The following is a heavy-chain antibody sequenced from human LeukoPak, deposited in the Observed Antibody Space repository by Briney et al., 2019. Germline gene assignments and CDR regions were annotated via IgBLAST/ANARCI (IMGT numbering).Heavy chain of an antibody. D-gene: IGHD4-11*01. J-gene: IGHJ3*02. CDR3: ARGLAHYSNYVGDAFDI. Sequence: SVKVSCKASGGTFSSYAISWVRQAPGQGLEWMGGIIPIFGTANYAQKFQGRVTITADESTSTAYMELSSLRSEDTAVYYCARGLAHYSNYVGDAFDIWGQGTMVTVSS. CDR1: GGTFSSYA. CDR2: IIPIFGTA. V-gene: IGHV1-69*13.